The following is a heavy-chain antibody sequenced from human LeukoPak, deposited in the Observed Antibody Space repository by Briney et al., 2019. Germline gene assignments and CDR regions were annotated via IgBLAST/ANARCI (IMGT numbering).Heavy chain of an antibody. CDR2: IYYSGST. J-gene: IGHJ4*02. D-gene: IGHD5-24*01. V-gene: IGHV4-39*01. CDR3: ARQGGYRDLFDY. CDR1: GGSISSSSYY. Sequence: KPSETLSLTCTVSGGSISSSSYYWGWIRQPPGKGLEWIGSIYYSGSTYYNPSLKSRVTISVDTSKNQFSLKLSSVTAADTAVYYCARQGGYRDLFDYWGQGTLVTVSS.